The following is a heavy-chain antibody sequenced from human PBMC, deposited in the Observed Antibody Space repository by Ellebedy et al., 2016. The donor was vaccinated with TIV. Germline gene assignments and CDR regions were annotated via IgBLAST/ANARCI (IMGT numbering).Heavy chain of an antibody. V-gene: IGHV3-7*03. D-gene: IGHD3-10*01. CDR2: IKQDGSEK. J-gene: IGHJ3*02. CDR3: ARQGSSDAFDI. CDR1: GFTFSAYW. Sequence: GESLKISCAASGFTFSAYWMTWVRQAPGKGLEWVANIKQDGSEKYYVDSVKGRFTISRDNAKNSLYLQMNSLRAEDTAVYYCARQGSSDAFDIWGQGTMVTVSS.